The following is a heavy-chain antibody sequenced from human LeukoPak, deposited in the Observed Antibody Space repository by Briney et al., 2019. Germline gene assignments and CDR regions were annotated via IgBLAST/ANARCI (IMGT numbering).Heavy chain of an antibody. D-gene: IGHD3-10*01. J-gene: IGHJ5*02. Sequence: ASVKVSCKASGYTFTGYYMHWVRQAPGQGLEWMGWINPNSGCTGYAQKFQGRVTLTRDTSIRTAYMDLSSLRSDDTAVYYCARGIYSGIYGRLDPWGQGTLVTVSS. CDR1: GYTFTGYY. CDR2: INPNSGCT. CDR3: ARGIYSGIYGRLDP. V-gene: IGHV1-2*02.